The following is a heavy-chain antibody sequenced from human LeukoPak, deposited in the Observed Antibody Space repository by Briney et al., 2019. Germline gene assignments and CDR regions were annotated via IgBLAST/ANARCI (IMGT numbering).Heavy chain of an antibody. CDR1: GYTFTSYY. Sequence: ASVKVSCKASGYTFTSYYMHWVRQAPGQGLEWMGLINPTGGSTGYAQKFQGRVTMTRDMSTSTDYMELSSLRSEDTAVYYCARDYGRFGSRNWFDPWGQGTLVTVSS. J-gene: IGHJ5*02. CDR3: ARDYGRFGSRNWFDP. D-gene: IGHD4-17*01. CDR2: INPTGGST. V-gene: IGHV1-46*01.